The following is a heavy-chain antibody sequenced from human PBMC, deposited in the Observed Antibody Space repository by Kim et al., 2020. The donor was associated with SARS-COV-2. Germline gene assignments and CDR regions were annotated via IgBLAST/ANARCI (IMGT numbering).Heavy chain of an antibody. J-gene: IGHJ2*01. CDR1: GGSISSYY. D-gene: IGHD5-12*01. V-gene: IGHV4-59*01. CDR2: IYYSEST. CDR3: ARRKRATPDWYFDL. Sequence: SETLSLTCTVSGGSISSYYWSWIRQPPGKGLEWIGYIYYSESTNYNPSLKSRVTISVDTSKNQFSLKLSSVTAADTAVYYCARRKRATPDWYFDLWGRGTLVTVSS.